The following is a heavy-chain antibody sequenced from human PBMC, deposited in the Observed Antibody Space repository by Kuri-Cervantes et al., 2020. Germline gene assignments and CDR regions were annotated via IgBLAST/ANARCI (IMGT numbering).Heavy chain of an antibody. D-gene: IGHD3-9*01. V-gene: IGHV1-18*01. J-gene: IGHJ3*02. CDR1: GYTFTSYG. CDR2: ISAYNGNT. CDR3: ARDHLAEYYDILTGSMTASLSASPEDAFDI. Sequence: ASVKVSCKASGYTFTSYGISWVRQAPGQGLEWMGWISAYNGNTNYAQKLQGRVTMTTDTSTSTAYMELRSLRSDDTAAYYCARDHLAEYYDILTGSMTASLSASPEDAFDIWGQGTMVTVSS.